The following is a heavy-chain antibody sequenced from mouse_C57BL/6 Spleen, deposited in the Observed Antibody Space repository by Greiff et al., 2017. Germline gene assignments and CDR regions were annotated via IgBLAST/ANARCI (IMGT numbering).Heavy chain of an antibody. CDR3: ARGTVGAYYFDY. CDR1: GYTFTSYW. CDR2: IHPNSGST. J-gene: IGHJ2*01. D-gene: IGHD1-1*01. V-gene: IGHV1-64*01. Sequence: QVQLKQPGAELVKPGASVKLSCKASGYTFTSYWMPWVKQRPGQGLEWIGMIHPNSGSTNYNEKIKSKATLTVDKSSSTAYLQLSSLTSEDSAVYYCARGTVGAYYFDYWGQGTTLTVSS.